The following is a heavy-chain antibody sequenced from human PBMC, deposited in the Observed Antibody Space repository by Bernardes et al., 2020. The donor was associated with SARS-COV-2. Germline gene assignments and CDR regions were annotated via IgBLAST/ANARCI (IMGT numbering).Heavy chain of an antibody. CDR2: IFGDGSRT. CDR3: ARDAGTYGLDL. Sequence: GGSLRVSCEASGISFSIYWMYWVRLVPGKGLVWVAGIFGDGSRTSYADSVKGRFTISRDNAKNMLYLQMNSLRAEDSALYYCARDAGTYGLDLWGQGTLVTVSS. V-gene: IGHV3-74*01. J-gene: IGHJ5*02. D-gene: IGHD4-17*01. CDR1: GISFSIYW.